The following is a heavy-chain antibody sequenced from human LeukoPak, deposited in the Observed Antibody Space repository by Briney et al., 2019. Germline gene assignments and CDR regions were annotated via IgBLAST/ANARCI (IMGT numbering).Heavy chain of an antibody. CDR2: ISGSGGST. J-gene: IGHJ4*02. CDR1: GFSFTSYA. Sequence: GGSLRLSCAASGFSFTSYAMSWVRQAPGKGLEWVSTISGSGGSTFYADSVKGRFTISRDNSKNTLYMQMNSLRVEGTAIYYCAKDRGWLVDYWGQGTLVTVSS. V-gene: IGHV3-23*01. D-gene: IGHD3-22*01. CDR3: AKDRGWLVDY.